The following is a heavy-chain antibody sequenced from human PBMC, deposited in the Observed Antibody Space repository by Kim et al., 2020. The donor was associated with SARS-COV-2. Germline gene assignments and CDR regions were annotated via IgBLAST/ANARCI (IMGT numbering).Heavy chain of an antibody. CDR2: FDPEDDET. V-gene: IGHV1-24*01. J-gene: IGHJ3*01. CDR3: ATASSNWGYGTPDAFDV. D-gene: IGHD7-27*01. Sequence: ASVKVSCKVSGHTLTDLSMHWVRQAPGKGLEWMGGFDPEDDETIYAQKFQGRVIMTEDTSTDTAYMEVSSLRYEDTAVYYCATASSNWGYGTPDAFDVWGQGTMVTFSS. CDR1: GHTLTDLS.